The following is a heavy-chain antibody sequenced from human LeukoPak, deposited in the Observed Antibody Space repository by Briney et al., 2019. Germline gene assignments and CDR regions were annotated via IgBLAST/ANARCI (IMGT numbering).Heavy chain of an antibody. CDR2: IYYSGST. D-gene: IGHD2-8*01. CDR3: AGDTNLRDSFDI. CDR1: GGSISSYY. V-gene: IGHV4-59*01. Sequence: SETLSLTCTVSGGSISSYYWSWIRQPPGKGLEWIGYIYYSGSTNYNPSLKSRVTISVDTSKNQFSLKVTSVTAADTAVYYCAGDTNLRDSFDIWGQGTMVTVSS. J-gene: IGHJ3*02.